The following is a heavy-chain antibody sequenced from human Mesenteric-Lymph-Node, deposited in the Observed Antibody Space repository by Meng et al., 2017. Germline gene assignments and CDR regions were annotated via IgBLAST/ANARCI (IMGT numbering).Heavy chain of an antibody. CDR2: FDPEDGET. CDR3: VRLYCTSSSCYGRDFDL. Sequence: ASVKVSCKVSGYTLTELSMHWVRQAPGKGLEWMGGFDPEDGETIYAQKFQGRVTMTEDTSTDTAYMELSSLRSEDTAVYYCVRLYCTSSSCYGRDFDLWGQGTLVTVSS. J-gene: IGHJ4*02. V-gene: IGHV1-24*01. D-gene: IGHD2-2*01. CDR1: GYTLTELS.